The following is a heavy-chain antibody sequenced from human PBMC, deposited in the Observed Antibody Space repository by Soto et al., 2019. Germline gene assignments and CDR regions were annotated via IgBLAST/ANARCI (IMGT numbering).Heavy chain of an antibody. CDR1: GFTLSDHY. Sequence: EVQLVESGGGLVQPGGSLRLSCATSGFTLSDHYMDWVRQAPGKGLEWIARTRNKRQSYTTKYAASVEGRFTISRDASGNSLFLQMNSLKSEDTAVYYCARGHPGDDWRNFEYWGQGTLVTVSS. CDR3: ARGHPGDDWRNFEY. D-gene: IGHD2-21*02. CDR2: TRNKRQSYTT. J-gene: IGHJ4*02. V-gene: IGHV3-72*01.